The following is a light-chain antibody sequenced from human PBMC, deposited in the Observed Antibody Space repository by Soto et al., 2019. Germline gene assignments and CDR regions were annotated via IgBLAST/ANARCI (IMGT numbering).Light chain of an antibody. V-gene: IGLV2-14*01. J-gene: IGLJ3*02. Sequence: QSVLTQPASVSGSPGQSITISCTGTTSDVGGYNYVSWYQHHPGKAPKLMIYEVSNRPSGVSSRFSGSKSGNTASLTISGLQAEDEADYYCSSYRSSDTRVFGGGTKLTVL. CDR1: TSDVGGYNY. CDR3: SSYRSSDTRV. CDR2: EVS.